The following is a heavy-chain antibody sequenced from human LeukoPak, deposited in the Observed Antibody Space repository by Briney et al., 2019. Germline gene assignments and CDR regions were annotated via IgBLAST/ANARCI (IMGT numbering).Heavy chain of an antibody. CDR2: INAGNGNT. CDR3: ARELVTMTVVDNDAFDI. Sequence: ASVKVSCKASGYTFTSYAMHWVRQAPGQRLEWMGWINAGNGNTKYSQKFQGRVTITRDTSASTAYMELSSLRSEDTAVYYCARELVTMTVVDNDAFDIWGQGTMVTVSS. V-gene: IGHV1-3*01. CDR1: GYTFTSYA. D-gene: IGHD3-22*01. J-gene: IGHJ3*02.